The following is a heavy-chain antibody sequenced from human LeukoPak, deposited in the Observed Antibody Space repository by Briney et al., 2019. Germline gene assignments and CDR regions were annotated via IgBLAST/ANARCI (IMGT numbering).Heavy chain of an antibody. CDR3: ARSNGAAAGCFGY. J-gene: IGHJ4*02. CDR1: GYRFTNYW. Sequence: GESLKISCKGSGYRFTNYWIGWVRQMPGKGLEWMGIIYPGDSDTRYSPSFQGQVTISADKSISTAYLQWSSLKASDTAMYYCARSNGAAAGCFGYWGQGTLVTVSS. D-gene: IGHD6-13*01. V-gene: IGHV5-51*01. CDR2: IYPGDSDT.